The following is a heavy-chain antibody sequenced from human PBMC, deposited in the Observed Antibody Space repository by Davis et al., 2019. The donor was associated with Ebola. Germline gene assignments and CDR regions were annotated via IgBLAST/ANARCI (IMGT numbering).Heavy chain of an antibody. CDR1: GGSISTYY. CDR3: ARDRGPEVLSIAAAGTCWFDP. V-gene: IGHV4-59*12. CDR2: IYYSGST. Sequence: SETLSLTCTVSGGSISTYYWSWIRQPPGKGLEWIGYIYYSGSTNYNPSLKSRVTISVDTSKNQFSLKLSSVTAADTAVYYCARDRGPEVLSIAAAGTCWFDPWGQGTLVTVSS. J-gene: IGHJ5*02. D-gene: IGHD6-13*01.